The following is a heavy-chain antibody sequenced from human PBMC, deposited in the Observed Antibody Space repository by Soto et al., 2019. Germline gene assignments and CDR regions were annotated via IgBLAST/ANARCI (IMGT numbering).Heavy chain of an antibody. Sequence: QLQLQESGPGLVKPSETLSLTCTVSGGSISSSSYYWGWIRQPPGKGLEWIGSIYYSGSTYYNPSLKSRVTISVDTSKNQFSLQLSSVTAADTAVYYCARRRRYYDSSGYPLDYWGQGTLVTVSS. D-gene: IGHD3-22*01. J-gene: IGHJ4*02. CDR3: ARRRRYYDSSGYPLDY. V-gene: IGHV4-39*01. CDR1: GGSISSSSYY. CDR2: IYYSGST.